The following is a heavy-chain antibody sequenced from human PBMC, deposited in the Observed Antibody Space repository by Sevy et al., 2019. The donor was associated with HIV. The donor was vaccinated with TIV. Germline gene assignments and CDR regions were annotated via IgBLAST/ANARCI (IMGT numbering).Heavy chain of an antibody. J-gene: IGHJ6*02. CDR2: ISSSSSTI. V-gene: IGHV3-48*02. CDR3: AGAQNGGYDPRRYYYYYGMDV. Sequence: GGSLRLSCAASGFTFSSYSMNWVRQAPGKGLEWVSYISSSSSTIYYADSVKGRFTISRDNAKNSLYLQMNSLRDEDTVVIYWAGAQNGGYDPRRYYYYYGMDVWGQGTTVTVSS. D-gene: IGHD5-12*01. CDR1: GFTFSSYS.